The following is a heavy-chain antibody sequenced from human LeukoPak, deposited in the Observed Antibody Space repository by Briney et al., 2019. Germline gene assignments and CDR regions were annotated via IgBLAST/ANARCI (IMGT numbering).Heavy chain of an antibody. CDR3: ARDSYMAAADTWFDP. V-gene: IGHV1-3*01. Sequence: SVKVSCKASGYTFTPYTIHWVRQAPGQRLEWMGLINSGYGNTKYSQKFQGRVTITRDTSASTAYMEVRSLTSEDTAIYYCARDSYMAAADTWFDPWGQGTLVTVSS. CDR2: INSGYGNT. CDR1: GYTFTPYT. D-gene: IGHD6-13*01. J-gene: IGHJ5*02.